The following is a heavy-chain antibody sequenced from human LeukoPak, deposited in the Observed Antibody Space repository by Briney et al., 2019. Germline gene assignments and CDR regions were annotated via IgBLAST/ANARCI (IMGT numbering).Heavy chain of an antibody. V-gene: IGHV4-39*01. Sequence: GSFFYSGTTYYNPSLKRRVTISVDTSKNQFSLKLTSVTAADTAVYYCARGISGGDAWFDPWGQGTLVTVSS. J-gene: IGHJ5*02. D-gene: IGHD2-21*02. CDR3: ARGISGGDAWFDP. CDR2: FFYSGTT.